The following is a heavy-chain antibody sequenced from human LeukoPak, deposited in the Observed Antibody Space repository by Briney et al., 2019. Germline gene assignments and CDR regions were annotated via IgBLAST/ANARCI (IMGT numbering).Heavy chain of an antibody. Sequence: SETLSLTCAVYGGSFSGYYWSWIRQPPGKGLEGIGEINHSGSTNYNPSLKSRVTISVDTSKHQFSLKLSSVTAADTAVYYCARQYDFWSGGLDYWGQGTLVTVSS. V-gene: IGHV4-34*01. D-gene: IGHD3-3*01. CDR2: INHSGST. CDR1: GGSFSGYY. CDR3: ARQYDFWSGGLDY. J-gene: IGHJ4*02.